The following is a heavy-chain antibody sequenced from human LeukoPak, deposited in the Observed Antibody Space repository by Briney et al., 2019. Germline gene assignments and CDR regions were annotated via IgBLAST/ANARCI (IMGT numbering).Heavy chain of an antibody. Sequence: PGGSLRLSCAVSGFTFSSYSMNWVRQAPGKGLEWVSSISSSSSYIYYADSVKGRFTISRGNAKNSLYLQMNSLRAEDTAVYYCARGLRGSGPLDYWGQGTLVTVSS. CDR2: ISSSSSYI. CDR3: ARGLRGSGPLDY. J-gene: IGHJ4*02. CDR1: GFTFSSYS. D-gene: IGHD3-10*01. V-gene: IGHV3-21*01.